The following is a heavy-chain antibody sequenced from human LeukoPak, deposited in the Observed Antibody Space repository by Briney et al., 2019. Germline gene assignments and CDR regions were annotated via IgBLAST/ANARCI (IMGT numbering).Heavy chain of an antibody. CDR1: GFTFSSYS. J-gene: IGHJ4*02. Sequence: GGSLRLSCAASGFTFSSYSMNWVRQAPGKGLEWVSYISSSSSTIYYADSVKGRFTISRDNAKNSLYLQMNSLRAEDTAVYYCARYSYGYGGDYWGQGTLVTVSP. V-gene: IGHV3-48*01. CDR2: ISSSSSTI. CDR3: ARYSYGYGGDY. D-gene: IGHD5-18*01.